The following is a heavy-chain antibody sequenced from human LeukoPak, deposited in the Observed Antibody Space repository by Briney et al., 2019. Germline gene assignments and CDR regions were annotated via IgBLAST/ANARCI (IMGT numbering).Heavy chain of an antibody. Sequence: SETLSLTCTVSGGSVSAYYWSWIRQPAGKGLEWIGRIYTSGSTHYNPSLKSRVTMSVDTSKNQFSLKLSSVTAADTAVYYCARDRGGSSPYYFDYWGQGTLVTVSS. CDR3: ARDRGGSSPYYFDY. J-gene: IGHJ4*02. D-gene: IGHD6-13*01. CDR2: IYTSGST. CDR1: GGSVSAYY. V-gene: IGHV4-4*07.